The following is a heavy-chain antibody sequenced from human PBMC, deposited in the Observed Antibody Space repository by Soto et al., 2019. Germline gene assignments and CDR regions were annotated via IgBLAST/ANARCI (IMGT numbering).Heavy chain of an antibody. J-gene: IGHJ3*02. V-gene: IGHV3-9*01. CDR2: ISWTGETI. Sequence: EVELVESGGGLVLPGGSLRLSGEASGFNFNNYAMHWVRQAPGKGLEWVSGISWTGETIVYAHFVKGRLTISRDTSKSSLYLEMNSLRPEDTALFYCAKDEIGVAGNSALDMWGQGTMVTVSS. D-gene: IGHD3-22*01. CDR1: GFNFNNYA. CDR3: AKDEIGVAGNSALDM.